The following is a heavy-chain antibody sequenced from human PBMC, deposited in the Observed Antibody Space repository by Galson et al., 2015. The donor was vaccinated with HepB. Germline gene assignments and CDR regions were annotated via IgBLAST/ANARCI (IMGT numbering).Heavy chain of an antibody. V-gene: IGHV4-4*07. CDR1: GGSISSYY. Sequence: TLSLTCTVSGGSISSYYWSWIRQPAGKGLEWIGRIYTSGSTNYNPSLKSRVTMSVDTSKNQFSLKLSSVTAADTAVYYCARGSELERRTYYYGMDVWGQGTTVTVSS. J-gene: IGHJ6*02. CDR3: ARGSELERRTYYYGMDV. CDR2: IYTSGST. D-gene: IGHD1-1*01.